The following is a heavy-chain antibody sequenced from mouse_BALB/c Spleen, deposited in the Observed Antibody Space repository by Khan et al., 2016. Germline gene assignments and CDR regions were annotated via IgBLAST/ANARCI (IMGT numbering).Heavy chain of an antibody. CDR1: GYTFTDYE. CDR2: IHPGGGGS. J-gene: IGHJ2*01. Sequence: QVQLKQSGAELVRPGASVKLSCKALGYTFTDYEMHWVKQTPVHGLEWIGAIHPGGGGSAYNQKFKVRATLTADKSSSTAYMELSSLTSEDSAVYYCAKGLRRGYYFYSWGQGTTLTVSS. D-gene: IGHD2-4*01. CDR3: AKGLRRGYYFYS. V-gene: IGHV1-15*01.